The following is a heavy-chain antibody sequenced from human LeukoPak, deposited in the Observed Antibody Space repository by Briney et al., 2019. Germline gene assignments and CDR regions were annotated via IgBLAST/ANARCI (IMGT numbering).Heavy chain of an antibody. Sequence: PGGSLRLSCATSGFTFSTFWMHWVRHAPGKGLVWVSRINHDGSSTKYADSVKGRFSISRDNAKNSLYLQMNSLRAEDTAVYYCARETRGYSYGLHENWFDPWGQGTLVTVSS. D-gene: IGHD5-18*01. CDR2: INHDGSST. CDR3: ARETRGYSYGLHENWFDP. CDR1: GFTFSTFW. J-gene: IGHJ5*02. V-gene: IGHV3-74*03.